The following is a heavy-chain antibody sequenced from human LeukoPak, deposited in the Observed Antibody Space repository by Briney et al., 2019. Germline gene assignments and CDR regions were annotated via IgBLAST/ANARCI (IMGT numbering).Heavy chain of an antibody. CDR2: IYYSGSP. CDR1: GGSMRSTSYY. D-gene: IGHD4-17*01. J-gene: IGHJ4*02. Sequence: SETVSLTCTVSGGSMRSTSYYWGWIRQPPGRGLEWIGSIYYSGSPYYNPSVKSRVTISIDTSKNLFALKLDCLTAADTAVYYCARSATVTTGDFDYWGRGTLVAVSP. CDR3: ARSATVTTGDFDY. V-gene: IGHV4-39*06.